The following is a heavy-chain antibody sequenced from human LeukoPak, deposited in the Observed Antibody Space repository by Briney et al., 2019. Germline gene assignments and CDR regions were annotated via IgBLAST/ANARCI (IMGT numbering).Heavy chain of an antibody. Sequence: SETLSLTCAVSGGSISSSNWWSWVRQPPGKGLEWIGEIYHSGSTYYNPSLKSRVTISVDRSKNQFSLKLSSVTAADTAVYYCARVAAAGSNWFDPWGQGTLVTASS. CDR3: ARVAAAGSNWFDP. J-gene: IGHJ5*02. V-gene: IGHV4-4*02. CDR2: IYHSGST. CDR1: GGSISSSNW. D-gene: IGHD6-13*01.